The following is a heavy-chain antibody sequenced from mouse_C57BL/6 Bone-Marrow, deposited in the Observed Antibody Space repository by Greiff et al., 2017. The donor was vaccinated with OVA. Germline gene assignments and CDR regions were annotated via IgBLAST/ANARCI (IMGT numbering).Heavy chain of an antibody. V-gene: IGHV1-26*01. CDR1: GYTFTDYY. J-gene: IGHJ3*01. CDR3: ARSHYYGSSYPFAY. Sequence: EVQLQQSGPELVKPGASVKISCKASGYTFTDYYMNWVKQSHGKSLEWIGDINPNNGGTSYNQKFKGKATLTVDKSSSTAYMELRSLTSEDSAVYYCARSHYYGSSYPFAYWGQGTLVTVSA. CDR2: INPNNGGT. D-gene: IGHD1-1*01.